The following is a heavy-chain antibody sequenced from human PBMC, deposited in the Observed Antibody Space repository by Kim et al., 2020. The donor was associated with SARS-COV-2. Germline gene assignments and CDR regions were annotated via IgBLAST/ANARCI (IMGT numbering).Heavy chain of an antibody. CDR3: SCNGLGQDDDAFDI. J-gene: IGHJ3*02. Sequence: SGFSFGDFAMSWVRQAPGKGLEWVGFVRTRPYGGTTEFAASVKGRFTISRDDSENTLYLQMNSLRAEDTAVYHCSCNGLGQDDDAFDIWGPGTMVTVSS. CDR2: VRTRPYGGTT. CDR1: GFSFGDFA. V-gene: IGHV3-49*04. D-gene: IGHD7-27*01.